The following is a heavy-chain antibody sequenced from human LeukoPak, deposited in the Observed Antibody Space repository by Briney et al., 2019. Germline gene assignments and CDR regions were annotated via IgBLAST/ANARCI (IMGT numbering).Heavy chain of an antibody. D-gene: IGHD2-2*01. Sequence: SETLSLTYTVSGGSISSHYWSWIRQPPGKGLEWIGYIYYSGSTNYNPSLKSRVTISVDTSKNQFSLKLSSVTAADTAVYYCARDRRLALVPSYFDYWGQGTLVTVSS. J-gene: IGHJ4*02. CDR2: IYYSGST. CDR1: GGSISSHY. V-gene: IGHV4-59*11. CDR3: ARDRRLALVPSYFDY.